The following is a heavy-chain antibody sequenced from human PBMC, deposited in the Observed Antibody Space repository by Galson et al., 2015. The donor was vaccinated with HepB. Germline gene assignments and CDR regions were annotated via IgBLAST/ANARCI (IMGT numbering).Heavy chain of an antibody. J-gene: IGHJ4*02. V-gene: IGHV3-21*01. CDR2: ISSSSSYI. Sequence: SLRLSCAASGFTFSSYSMNWVRQAPGKGLEWVSSISSSSSYIYYADSAKGRFTISRDNSKNTLYLQMNSLRAEDTAVYYCAKLIQLWSLRGYFDYWGQGTLVTVSS. CDR1: GFTFSSYS. CDR3: AKLIQLWSLRGYFDY. D-gene: IGHD5-18*01.